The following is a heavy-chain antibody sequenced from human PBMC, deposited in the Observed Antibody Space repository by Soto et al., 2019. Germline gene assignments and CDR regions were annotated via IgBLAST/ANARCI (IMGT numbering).Heavy chain of an antibody. CDR3: ARHLYDILTGYYSPGSWFDP. D-gene: IGHD3-9*01. V-gene: IGHV4-31*03. CDR2: IYYSGST. CDR1: GGSISSGGYY. Sequence: SETLSLTCTVSGGSISSGGYYWSWIRQHPGKGLEWIGYIYYSGSTYYNPSLKSRVTISVDTSKNQFSLKLSSVTAADTAVYYCARHLYDILTGYYSPGSWFDPWGQGTLVTVSS. J-gene: IGHJ5*02.